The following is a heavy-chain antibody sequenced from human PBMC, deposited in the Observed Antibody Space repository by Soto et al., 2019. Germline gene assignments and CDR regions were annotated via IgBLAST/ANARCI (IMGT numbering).Heavy chain of an antibody. CDR3: ARSVEGHFDF. CDR1: GFPSGVIA. V-gene: IGHV3-48*02. J-gene: IGHJ4*01. CDR2: ITSDERTI. Sequence: EVQLVESGGGWDQLGGSRGLSGSPPGFPSGVIAWIWVRQAPGKGLEGVSYITSDERTIHYADSVKGRFTISRDNAKNSVYLQMTSLRDEDTAVYYCARSVEGHFDFWGQGILVTVSS. D-gene: IGHD6-19*01.